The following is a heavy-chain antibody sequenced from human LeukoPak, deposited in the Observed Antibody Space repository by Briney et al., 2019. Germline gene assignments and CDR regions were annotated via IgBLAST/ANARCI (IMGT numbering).Heavy chain of an antibody. CDR3: ARQGWFGETFDY. D-gene: IGHD3-10*01. V-gene: IGHV4-39*01. CDR2: IYHSGST. Sequence: SETLSLTCTASGGSISSSSYYWGWIRQPPGKGLEWIGSIYHSGSTYYNPSLKSRVTISVDTSKNQFSLKLSSVTAADTAVYYCARQGWFGETFDYWGQGTLVTVSS. CDR1: GGSISSSSYY. J-gene: IGHJ4*02.